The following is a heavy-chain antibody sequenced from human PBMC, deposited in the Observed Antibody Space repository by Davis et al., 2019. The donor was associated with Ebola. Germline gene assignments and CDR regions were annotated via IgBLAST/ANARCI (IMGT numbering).Heavy chain of an antibody. CDR1: GFTVSSNY. J-gene: IGHJ6*02. D-gene: IGHD3-3*01. CDR3: ARSGDDDFWSGYHYGMDV. V-gene: IGHV3-53*04. CDR2: IYSGGGST. Sequence: PGGSLRLSCAASGFTVSSNYMSWVRQAPGKGLEWVSVIYSGGGSTYYADSVKGRFTISRHNSKNTLYLQMNSLRAEETAVYYCARSGDDDFWSGYHYGMDVWGQGTTVTVSS.